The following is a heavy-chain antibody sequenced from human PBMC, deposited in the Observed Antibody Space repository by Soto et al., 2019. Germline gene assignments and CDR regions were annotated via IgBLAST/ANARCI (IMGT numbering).Heavy chain of an antibody. CDR2: INHSGST. J-gene: IGHJ4*02. CDR1: GGSFSGYY. Sequence: SETLSLTCAVYGGSFSGYYWTWIRQPPGTELEWIGEINHSGSTNYNPSLKSRVTISVDTSKNQFSLKLASVTAADTAVYYCARDKITGLFDYWGQGTLVTVSS. V-gene: IGHV4-34*01. CDR3: ARDKITGLFDY. D-gene: IGHD2-8*02.